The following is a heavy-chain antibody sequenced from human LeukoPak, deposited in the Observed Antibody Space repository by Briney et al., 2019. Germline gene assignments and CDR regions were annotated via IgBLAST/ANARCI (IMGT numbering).Heavy chain of an antibody. D-gene: IGHD1-26*01. Sequence: QPGGSQRLSCAASGFTFSIYAMSWVRQAPGKGLEWVSTVSGSGHSTFYADSVKGRFTISRDNSKNTLYLQMNSLRAEDTAVYYCARPSGSYSTLKYWGQGTLVTVSS. CDR2: VSGSGHST. CDR3: ARPSGSYSTLKY. V-gene: IGHV3-23*01. J-gene: IGHJ4*02. CDR1: GFTFSIYA.